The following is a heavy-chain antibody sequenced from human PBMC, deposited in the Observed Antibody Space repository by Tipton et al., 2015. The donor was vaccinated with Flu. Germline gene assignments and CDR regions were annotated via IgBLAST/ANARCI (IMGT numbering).Heavy chain of an antibody. V-gene: IGHV4-59*01. CDR1: GGSISSYY. Sequence: TLSLICTVSGGSISSYYWSWIRRPPGKGLEWIGYIYYSGSTNYNPSLKSRVTISVDTSKNQFSLKLSSVTAADTAVYYCARLYYYDSSGYYYGGWFDPWGQGTLVTVSS. CDR3: ARLYYYDSSGYYYGGWFDP. CDR2: IYYSGST. D-gene: IGHD3-22*01. J-gene: IGHJ5*02.